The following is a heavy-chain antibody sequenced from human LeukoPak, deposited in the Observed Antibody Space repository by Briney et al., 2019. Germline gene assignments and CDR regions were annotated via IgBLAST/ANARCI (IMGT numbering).Heavy chain of an antibody. J-gene: IGHJ5*02. D-gene: IGHD6-6*01. CDR1: GFIFSIYE. CDR2: ISGSGSPI. V-gene: IGHV3-48*03. Sequence: GGSLRLSCAASGFIFSIYEMNWVRQAPGKGLEGVSFISGSGSPIHFADSVKGRFTISRDNAENSLYLQMNSLRGEDTAVYYCARARWFDPWGQGTLVSASS. CDR3: ARARWFDP.